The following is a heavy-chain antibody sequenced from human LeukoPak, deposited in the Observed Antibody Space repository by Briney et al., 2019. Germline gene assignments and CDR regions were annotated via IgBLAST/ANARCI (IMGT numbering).Heavy chain of an antibody. CDR3: AREFHDSSGYYYQD. J-gene: IGHJ1*01. CDR1: GYTFTGYG. V-gene: IGHV1-18*01. Sequence: ASVKVSCKASGYTFTGYGISWVRQAPGQGLEWMGWISAYNGNTNYAQKLQGRVTMTTDTSTSTAYMELRSLRSDDTAVYYCAREFHDSSGYYYQDWGQGTLVTVSS. CDR2: ISAYNGNT. D-gene: IGHD3-22*01.